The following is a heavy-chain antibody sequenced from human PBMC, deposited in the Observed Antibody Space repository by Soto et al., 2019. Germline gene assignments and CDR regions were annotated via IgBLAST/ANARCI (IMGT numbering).Heavy chain of an antibody. CDR3: ASPRGISSHAFNL. V-gene: IGHV1-18*01. CDR1: GYVFSSYG. CDR2: INAFNGDT. D-gene: IGHD6-13*01. J-gene: IGHJ3*01. Sequence: QVRLVQSGAEVKKPGASVKVSCKASGYVFSSYGITWVRQAPGQGLEWMGWINAFNGDTNYAQKFQGRVTVTTDTSTDTAYMELRSLISDDTAVYYCASPRGISSHAFNLWGQGTMVTVSS.